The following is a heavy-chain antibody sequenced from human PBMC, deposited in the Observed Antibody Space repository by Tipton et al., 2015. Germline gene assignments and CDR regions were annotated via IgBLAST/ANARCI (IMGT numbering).Heavy chain of an antibody. V-gene: IGHV4-39*01. CDR2: IYYSGST. Sequence: TLSLTCTVSGDSIISGTYYWGWIRQPPGKGLEWIGTIYYSGSTYYNPSLKSRATISVDTSKNQFSVRLNSVTAADTAIYYCARRGQYCTNGVCYRNWFDPWGQGTLVTVSP. CDR3: ARRGQYCTNGVCYRNWFDP. CDR1: GDSIISGTYY. J-gene: IGHJ5*02. D-gene: IGHD2-8*01.